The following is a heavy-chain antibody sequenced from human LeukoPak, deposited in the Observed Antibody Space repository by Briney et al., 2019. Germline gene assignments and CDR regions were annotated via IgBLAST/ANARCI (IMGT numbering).Heavy chain of an antibody. CDR3: ARGTYDGSGYYLSGRYFDC. Sequence: PSETLSLTCTVSGDSLSSGYSWGGFRRPPGRGLGWMGYIYYIGSTTYTPSLKGRVTISVDTSKNQFSLNLSSVTAADTAVYYCARGTYDGSGYYLSGRYFDCGGQGTLVTVSS. CDR2: IYYIGST. CDR1: GDSLSSGYS. J-gene: IGHJ4*02. V-gene: IGHV4-61*01. D-gene: IGHD3-22*01.